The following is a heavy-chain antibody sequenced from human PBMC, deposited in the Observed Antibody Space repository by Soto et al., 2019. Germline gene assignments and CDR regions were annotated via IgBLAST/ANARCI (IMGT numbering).Heavy chain of an antibody. CDR3: ARGVASVVTSYFDY. J-gene: IGHJ4*02. CDR1: GGSFSGYY. CDR2: INHSGST. Sequence: QVQLQQWGAGLLKPSETLSLTCAVYGGSFSGYYWSWIRQPPGKGLEWIGEINHSGSTNYNPSLKSRVTISVDTSKNQFSLKLRSVTAADPAVYYCARGVASVVTSYFDYWGQGTLVTVSS. V-gene: IGHV4-34*01. D-gene: IGHD2-21*02.